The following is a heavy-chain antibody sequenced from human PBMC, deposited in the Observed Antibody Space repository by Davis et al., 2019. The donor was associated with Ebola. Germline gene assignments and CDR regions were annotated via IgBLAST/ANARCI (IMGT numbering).Heavy chain of an antibody. CDR2: ISGSGGST. V-gene: IGHV3-23*01. Sequence: GESLKISCAASGLTLSSYAMSRVRQAPGKGLEWVSAISGSGGSTYYADSVKGRFTISRDNSKNTLYLQMNRLGAEDTAVYYCAKGDYDFWSGYRPIDYYYGMDVWGQGTTVTVSS. CDR1: GLTLSSYA. D-gene: IGHD3-3*01. CDR3: AKGDYDFWSGYRPIDYYYGMDV. J-gene: IGHJ6*02.